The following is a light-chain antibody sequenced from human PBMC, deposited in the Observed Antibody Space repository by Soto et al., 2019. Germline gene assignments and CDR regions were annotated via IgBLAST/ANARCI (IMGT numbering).Light chain of an antibody. CDR3: QTWDPGLVV. Sequence: QSVLTQSPSASASLGASVRLTCTLTSGHSTYTIAWHQQLPEKGPRYLMKINSDGSHYKGDGIPDRFSGSSSGTERYLTISRLQSEDDGDYYCQTWDPGLVVFGGGTKLTVL. CDR2: INSDGSH. V-gene: IGLV4-69*02. CDR1: SGHSTYT. J-gene: IGLJ3*02.